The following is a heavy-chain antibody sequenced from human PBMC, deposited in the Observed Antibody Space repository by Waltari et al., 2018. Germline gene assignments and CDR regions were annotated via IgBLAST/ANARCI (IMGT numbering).Heavy chain of an antibody. J-gene: IGHJ6*02. CDR3: AIEPYDFWSGPHYYGMDV. V-gene: IGHV4-61*02. Sequence: QVQLQESGPGLVKPSQTLSLTCTVSGGPISSGSYYWSWIRQPAGRGLEWIGRIYTSGGTNYNPSLKSRVTISLDTSKNQFSLKLSSVTAADTAVYYCAIEPYDFWSGPHYYGMDVWGQGTTVTVSS. CDR2: IYTSGGT. CDR1: GGPISSGSYY. D-gene: IGHD3-3*01.